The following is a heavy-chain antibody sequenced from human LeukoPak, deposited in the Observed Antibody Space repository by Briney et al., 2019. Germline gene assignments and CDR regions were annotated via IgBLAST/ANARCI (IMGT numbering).Heavy chain of an antibody. CDR3: ARARGVIIRALDI. V-gene: IGHV1-46*01. J-gene: IGHJ3*02. D-gene: IGHD3-10*01. CDR1: GYTFTGYY. CDR2: INPSGGST. Sequence: GASVKVSCKASGYTFTGYYMHWVRQAPGQGLEWMGIINPSGGSTSHAQKFQGRVTMTTDTSTSTVYMELSSLRSEDTAVYYCARARGVIIRALDIWGQGTMVTVSS.